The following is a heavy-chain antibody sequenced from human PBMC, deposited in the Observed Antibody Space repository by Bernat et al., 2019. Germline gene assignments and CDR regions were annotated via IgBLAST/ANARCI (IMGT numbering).Heavy chain of an antibody. J-gene: IGHJ4*02. Sequence: EVQLVESGGGLVQPGGSLRLSCAASGFTFSSYEMNWVRQAPGKGLEWVAYISSSGSTIYYADSVKGRFTISRDNAKNSLYLQMNSLRAEDTAVYYCARIYSGYDYFPVDSWGQGTLVTVSS. CDR1: GFTFSSYE. D-gene: IGHD5-12*01. CDR2: ISSSGSTI. V-gene: IGHV3-48*03. CDR3: ARIYSGYDYFPVDS.